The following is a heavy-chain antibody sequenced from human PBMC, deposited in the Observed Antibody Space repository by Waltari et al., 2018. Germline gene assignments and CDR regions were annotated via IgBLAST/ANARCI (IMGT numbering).Heavy chain of an antibody. D-gene: IGHD3-10*01. J-gene: IGHJ3*02. Sequence: QVQLQESGPGLVKPSGTLSLTCAVSGGSISSTYWWSWVRQPPGKGLECIGEIYHTVNTNYKPSLKRRVTISLDKSKNQFSLKLTSVTAADTAVYFCARGRGSNINTVRGVFDIWGQGTTVIVSS. CDR2: IYHTVNT. CDR1: GGSISSTYW. CDR3: ARGRGSNINTVRGVFDI. V-gene: IGHV4-4*02.